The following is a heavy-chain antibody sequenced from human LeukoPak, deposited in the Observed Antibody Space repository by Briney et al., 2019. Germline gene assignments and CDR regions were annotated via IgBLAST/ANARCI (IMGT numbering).Heavy chain of an antibody. V-gene: IGHV3-23*01. CDR1: GFTFSSYA. CDR3: ARVATSRGYYYYYGMDV. CDR2: ISGSGGST. J-gene: IGHJ6*02. D-gene: IGHD5-12*01. Sequence: PGGSLRFSCAASGFTFSSYAMSWVRQAPGKGLEWASAISGSGGSTYYADSVKGRFTISRDNSKNTLYLQMNSLRAEDTAVYYCARVATSRGYYYYYGMDVWGQGTTVTVSS.